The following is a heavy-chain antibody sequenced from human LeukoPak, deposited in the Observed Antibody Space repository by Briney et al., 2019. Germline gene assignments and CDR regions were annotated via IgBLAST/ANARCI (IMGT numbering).Heavy chain of an antibody. CDR2: ISGSGGST. D-gene: IGHD3-16*02. CDR1: GFTFSSYA. CDR3: AKDLGSSFEYVWGINRYSPSFDY. Sequence: PGGSLRLSCAASGFTFSSYAMSWVRQAPGKGLEWVPAISGSGGSTYYADSVKGRFRISRDNSENTLSLEMSSLRAEDAAVYYCAKDLGSSFEYVWGINRYSPSFDYWGQGTLVTVSS. V-gene: IGHV3-23*01. J-gene: IGHJ4*02.